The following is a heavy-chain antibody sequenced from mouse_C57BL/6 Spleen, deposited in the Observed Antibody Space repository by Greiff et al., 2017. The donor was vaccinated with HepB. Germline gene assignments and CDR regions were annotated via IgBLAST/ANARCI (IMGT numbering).Heavy chain of an antibody. CDR2: IDPNSGGT. V-gene: IGHV1-72*01. CDR3: ARGEDITTAVAGDY. D-gene: IGHD1-1*01. CDR1: GYTFTSYW. J-gene: IGHJ2*01. Sequence: QVQLQQSGAELVKPGASVKLSCKASGYTFTSYWMHWVKQRPGRGLEWIGRIDPNSGGTKYNEKFKSKATLTVDKPSSTAYMQLSSLTSEDSAVYYCARGEDITTAVAGDYWGQGTTLTVSS.